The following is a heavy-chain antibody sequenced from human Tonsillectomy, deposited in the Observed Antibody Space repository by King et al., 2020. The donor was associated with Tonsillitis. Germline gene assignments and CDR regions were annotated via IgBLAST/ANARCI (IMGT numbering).Heavy chain of an antibody. Sequence: LQLVQSGAEVKKPGASVKVSCEAPGYTFTGYYIHWVRQAPGQGLEWMGWINPNSGGTNYAQKFQGRITMTSDTSISKSYMELNRLKSDDTAVYYCARDLSYDSSGFFGYWGQGTPVTVSS. CDR1: GYTFTGYY. D-gene: IGHD3-22*01. V-gene: IGHV1-2*02. J-gene: IGHJ4*02. CDR2: INPNSGGT. CDR3: ARDLSYDSSGFFGY.